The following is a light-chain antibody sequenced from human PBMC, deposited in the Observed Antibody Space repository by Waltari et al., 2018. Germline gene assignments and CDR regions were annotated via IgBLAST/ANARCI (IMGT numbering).Light chain of an antibody. CDR2: DVS. J-gene: IGLJ2*01. CDR1: SSDGGGYNY. CDR3: CSYAGSYTFI. V-gene: IGLV2-11*01. Sequence: QSALTQPRSVSGSPGQSVTISCTGTSSDGGGYNYLSWYQQHPGKAPNPMIYDVSKRPSGVPDRCSGSKAGNTASLTISGLQADDEADYYCCSYAGSYTFIFGGGTELTVL.